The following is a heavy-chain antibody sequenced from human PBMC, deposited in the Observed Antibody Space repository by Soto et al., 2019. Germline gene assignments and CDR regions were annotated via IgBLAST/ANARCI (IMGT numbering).Heavy chain of an antibody. D-gene: IGHD5-12*01. CDR3: GRGEMATHY. Sequence: EVQLVESGGGLVQPGGSLRLSCTASGFSFSSYWMQWVRQAPGKGLVWVSRINNDGSSTSSADSVKGRFTISRDNAKNTLYLQMNSLRAEDTAVYYCGRGEMATHYWGQGTLVTVSS. CDR2: INNDGSST. J-gene: IGHJ4*02. CDR1: GFSFSSYW. V-gene: IGHV3-74*01.